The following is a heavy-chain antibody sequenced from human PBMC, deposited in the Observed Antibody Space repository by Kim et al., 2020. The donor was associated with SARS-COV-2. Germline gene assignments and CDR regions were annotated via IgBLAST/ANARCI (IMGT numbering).Heavy chain of an antibody. CDR3: ARAGVPAATYWFDP. CDR2: ISFDGSGK. D-gene: IGHD2-2*01. CDR1: GFTFSSYA. V-gene: IGHV3-30*04. Sequence: GGSLRLSCAASGFTFSSYAMLWVRQAPGKGPEWVAVISFDGSGKYYVDSVKGRFTISRDNSKNTLYLQMNSLRAEDTAVYYCARAGVPAATYWFDPWGQGNLVTVSS. J-gene: IGHJ5*02.